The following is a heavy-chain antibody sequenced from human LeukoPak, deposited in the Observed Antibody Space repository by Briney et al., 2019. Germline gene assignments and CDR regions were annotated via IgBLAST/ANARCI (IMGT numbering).Heavy chain of an antibody. CDR1: GYTFTGYH. CDR3: ARALRSRTPYCSSTSCPRAFDI. V-gene: IGHV1-46*01. Sequence: ASVKVSCKASGYTFTGYHMHWVRQAPGQGLEWMGIINPSGGSTSYAQKFQGRVTMTRDMSTSTVYMELSSLRSEDTAVYYCARALRSRTPYCSSTSCPRAFDIWGQGTMVTVSS. CDR2: INPSGGST. D-gene: IGHD2-2*01. J-gene: IGHJ3*02.